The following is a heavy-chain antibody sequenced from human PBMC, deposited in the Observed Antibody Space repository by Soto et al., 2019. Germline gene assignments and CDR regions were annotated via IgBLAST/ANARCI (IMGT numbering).Heavy chain of an antibody. CDR1: GFTFSSYA. Sequence: GGSLRLSCAASGFTFSSYAMSWVRQAPGKGLEWVSAISGSGGSTYYADSVKGRFTISRDNSKNTLYLQMNSLRAEDTAVYYCAKDVSTYYDFWSGYYNDYWGQGTLVTVSS. J-gene: IGHJ4*02. CDR3: AKDVSTYYDFWSGYYNDY. D-gene: IGHD3-3*01. V-gene: IGHV3-23*01. CDR2: ISGSGGST.